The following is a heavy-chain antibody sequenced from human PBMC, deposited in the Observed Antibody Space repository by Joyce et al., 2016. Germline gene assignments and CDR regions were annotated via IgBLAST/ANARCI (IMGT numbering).Heavy chain of an antibody. Sequence: QVQLVQSGAEVKKPGASVKVSCKASGYTFSRNGISWVRQAPGQGLEWMGWISTYYETTNDAQKFQGRVTMTTDTSTSTAFMELRSLRYDDTAVYYCARSASDAFDIWGQGTLLTVSS. D-gene: IGHD2-15*01. CDR3: ARSASDAFDI. V-gene: IGHV1-18*01. CDR1: GYTFSRNG. CDR2: ISTYYETT. J-gene: IGHJ3*02.